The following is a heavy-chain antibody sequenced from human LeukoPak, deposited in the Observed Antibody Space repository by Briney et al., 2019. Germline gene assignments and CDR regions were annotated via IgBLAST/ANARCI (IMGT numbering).Heavy chain of an antibody. CDR1: GFTFTSHV. CDR3: ARETNPNYYDSSGYLPTFDY. D-gene: IGHD3-22*01. CDR2: ISSSSSYI. V-gene: IGHV3-21*01. Sequence: GGSLRLSCAASGFTFTSHVMSWVRQTPGKGLEWVSSISSSSSYIYYADSVKGRFTISRDNAKNSLYLQMNSLRAEDTAVYYCARETNPNYYDSSGYLPTFDYWGQGTLVTVSS. J-gene: IGHJ4*02.